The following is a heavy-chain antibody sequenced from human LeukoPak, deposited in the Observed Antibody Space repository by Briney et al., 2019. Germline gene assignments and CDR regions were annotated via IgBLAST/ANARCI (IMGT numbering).Heavy chain of an antibody. CDR1: GFTFSNYW. CDR3: ARDLILWNIVAPRGAYYFDY. Sequence: GGSLRLSCAASGFTFSNYWMSWVRQAPGKGLEWVSYISSSSSTIYYADSVKGRFTISRDNAKNSLYLQMNSLRAEDTAVYYCARDLILWNIVAPRGAYYFDYWGQGTLVTVSS. CDR2: ISSSSSTI. J-gene: IGHJ4*02. D-gene: IGHD5-12*01. V-gene: IGHV3-48*01.